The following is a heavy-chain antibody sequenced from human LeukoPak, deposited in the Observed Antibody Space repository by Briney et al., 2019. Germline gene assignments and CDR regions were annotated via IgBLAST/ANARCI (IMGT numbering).Heavy chain of an antibody. J-gene: IGHJ5*02. CDR2: INPSGGST. D-gene: IGHD3-22*01. CDR1: GYTFTSYY. CDR3: ARMYYYDSSGSINWFDP. V-gene: IGHV1-46*01. Sequence: GASVKVSCKASGYTFTSYYMHWVRQAPGQGLEWMGIINPSGGSTSYAQKFQGRVTMTRDTSTSTVYMELSSLRSEDTAVYYCARMYYYDSSGSINWFDPWGQGTLVTVSS.